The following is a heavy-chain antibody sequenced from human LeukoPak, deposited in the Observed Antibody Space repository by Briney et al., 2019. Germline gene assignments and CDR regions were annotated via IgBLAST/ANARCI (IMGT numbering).Heavy chain of an antibody. J-gene: IGHJ4*02. CDR3: ARVRHLKGYYFDY. D-gene: IGHD3-16*01. CDR1: GFTFSSYA. CDR2: ISYDGSNK. V-gene: IGHV3-30-3*01. Sequence: GGSLRLSCAASGFTFSSYARHWVRQAPGKGLEWVAVISYDGSNKYYADSVKGRFTISRDNSKNTLYLQMNSLRAEDTAVYYCARVRHLKGYYFDYWGQGTLVTVSS.